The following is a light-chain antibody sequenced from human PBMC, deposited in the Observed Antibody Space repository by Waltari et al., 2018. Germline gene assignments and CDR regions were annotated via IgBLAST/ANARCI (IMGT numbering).Light chain of an antibody. CDR3: QQRSNWPT. J-gene: IGKJ4*01. Sequence: EVVLTQSPATLSLSPGERATRSCRASQSVNRYLAWYQKKPGQAPRLLIYDASNRATGIPARFSGSGSGTDFTLTISSLEPEDFAVYYCQQRSNWPTFGGGTKVEIK. CDR2: DAS. CDR1: QSVNRY. V-gene: IGKV3-11*01.